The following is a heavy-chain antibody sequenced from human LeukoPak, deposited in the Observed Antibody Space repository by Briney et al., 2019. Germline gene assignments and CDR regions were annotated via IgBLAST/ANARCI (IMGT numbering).Heavy chain of an antibody. CDR1: GGSFGGYY. Sequence: SETLSLTCAVYGGSFGGYYWSWIRQPPGKGLEWIGEINHSGSTNYNPSLKSRVTISVDTSKNQFSLKLSSVTAADTAVYYCASKTRTRYCTNGVCYGDYWGQGTLVTVSS. V-gene: IGHV4-34*01. CDR2: INHSGST. J-gene: IGHJ4*02. CDR3: ASKTRTRYCTNGVCYGDY. D-gene: IGHD2-8*01.